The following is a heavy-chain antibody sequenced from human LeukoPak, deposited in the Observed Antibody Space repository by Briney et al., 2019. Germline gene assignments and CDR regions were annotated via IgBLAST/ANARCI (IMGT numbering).Heavy chain of an antibody. CDR2: ISGSGGST. CDR1: GFTFSSYA. CDR3: AKDHRDGYIIFFDY. V-gene: IGHV3-23*01. J-gene: IGHJ4*02. D-gene: IGHD5-24*01. Sequence: GGSLRLSCAASGFTFSSYAMSWVRQAPGKGLEWVSAISGSGGSTYYADSVKGRFTISRDNSENTLYLQMNSLRAEDTAVYYCAKDHRDGYIIFFDYWGQGTLVTVSS.